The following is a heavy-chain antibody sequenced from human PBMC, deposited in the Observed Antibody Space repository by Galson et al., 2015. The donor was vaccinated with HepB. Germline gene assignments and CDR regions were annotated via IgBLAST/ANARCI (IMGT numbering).Heavy chain of an antibody. J-gene: IGHJ2*01. Sequence: SLRLSCAASGFTFSYYVTHWVRQAPGKGLEWVALISYDGNKKSYVDSVKGRFTISRDNSENTVYVQMNSLRAEDTAVYYCARVLRDYSSASGWYFDLWGRGTLVTVSS. CDR2: ISYDGNKK. CDR3: ARVLRDYSSASGWYFDL. CDR1: GFTFSYYV. D-gene: IGHD6-6*01. V-gene: IGHV3-30*04.